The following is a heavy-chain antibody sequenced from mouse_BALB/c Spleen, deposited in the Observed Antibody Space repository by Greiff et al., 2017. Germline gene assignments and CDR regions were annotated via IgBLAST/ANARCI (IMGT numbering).Heavy chain of an antibody. CDR2: IYPGSGST. CDR1: GYNFTSYW. D-gene: IGHD2-3*01. CDR3: ARGDDGYYVYYAMDY. J-gene: IGHJ4*01. Sequence: QVQLQQPGAELVKPGTSVKLSCKASGYNFTSYWINWVKLRPGQGLEWIGDIYPGSGSTNYNEKFKSKATLTVDTSSSTAYMQLSSLASEDSALYYCARGDDGYYVYYAMDYWGQGTSVTVSS. V-gene: IGHV1-55*01.